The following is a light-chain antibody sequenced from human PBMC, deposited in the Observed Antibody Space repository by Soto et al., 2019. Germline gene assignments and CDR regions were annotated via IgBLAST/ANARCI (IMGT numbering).Light chain of an antibody. Sequence: QSVLTQPPSASGTPRQRVTISCSGSSSNIGSNFIYWYQQLPGTAPKLLIYRNNERPSGVPDRFSGSKTGPSASLAISGLRSDDEADYHCAAWDDSLSGVVFGGGTKLTVL. CDR3: AAWDDSLSGVV. CDR1: SSNIGSNF. CDR2: RNN. V-gene: IGLV1-47*01. J-gene: IGLJ2*01.